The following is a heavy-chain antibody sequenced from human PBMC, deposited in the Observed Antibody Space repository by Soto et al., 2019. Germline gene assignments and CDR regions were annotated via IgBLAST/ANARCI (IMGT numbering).Heavy chain of an antibody. CDR1: GFTFSSYA. J-gene: IGHJ4*02. Sequence: EVQLLESGGGLVQPGGSLRLSCVAFGFTFSSYAMSWVRQAPGKGLEWVSAISGSGVSTYYADSVKGRFTISRDNSKNTFYLQMNSLRAEDTALYYCAKEAGYSSGWDTFDYWGQGTLVTVSS. V-gene: IGHV3-23*01. CDR3: AKEAGYSSGWDTFDY. CDR2: ISGSGVST. D-gene: IGHD6-19*01.